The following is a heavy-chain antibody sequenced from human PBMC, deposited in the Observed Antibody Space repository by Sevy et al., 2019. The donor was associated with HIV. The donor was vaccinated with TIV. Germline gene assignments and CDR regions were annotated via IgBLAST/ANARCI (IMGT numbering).Heavy chain of an antibody. CDR3: ARVASGYCGGDCYSNWFDP. D-gene: IGHD2-21*02. J-gene: IGHJ5*02. CDR1: GGSISSGGYY. Sequence: SETLSLTCTVSGGSISSGGYYRSWIRQHPGKGLEWIGYIYYSGSTYYNPSRKSRVTISVDTSKNQFSLRLSSVTAADTAVYYCARVASGYCGGDCYSNWFDPWGQGTLVTVSS. V-gene: IGHV4-31*03. CDR2: IYYSGST.